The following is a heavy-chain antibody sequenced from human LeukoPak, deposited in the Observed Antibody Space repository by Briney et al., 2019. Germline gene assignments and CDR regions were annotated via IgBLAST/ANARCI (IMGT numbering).Heavy chain of an antibody. CDR3: ARLMYSSGWYDY. J-gene: IGHJ4*02. D-gene: IGHD6-19*01. CDR2: IYTSGST. CDR1: GGSISSSSYY. Sequence: PSETLSLTCTVSGGSISSSSYYWSWIRQPAGKGLEWIGRIYTSGSTNYNPSLKSRVTISVDTSKNQFSPKLSSVTAADTAVYYCARLMYSSGWYDYWGQGTLVTVSS. V-gene: IGHV4-61*02.